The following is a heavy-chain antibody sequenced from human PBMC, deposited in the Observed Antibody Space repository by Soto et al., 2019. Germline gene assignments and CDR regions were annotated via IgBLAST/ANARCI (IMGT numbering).Heavy chain of an antibody. J-gene: IGHJ5*02. CDR1: CGSISSYY. CDR3: ARDFLYCSSTSCYTFDP. V-gene: IGHV4-4*07. D-gene: IGHD2-2*02. Sequence: SETLSLTCTVSCGSISSYYWSWIRQPAGKGLEWIGRIYTSGSTNYNPSLKSRVTMSVDTSKNQFSLKLSSVTAADTAVYYCARDFLYCSSTSCYTFDPWGQGTLVTVSS. CDR2: IYTSGST.